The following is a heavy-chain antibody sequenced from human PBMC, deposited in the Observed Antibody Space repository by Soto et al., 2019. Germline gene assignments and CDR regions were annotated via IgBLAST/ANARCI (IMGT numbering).Heavy chain of an antibody. V-gene: IGHV1-18*04. D-gene: IGHD6-13*01. CDR2: ISAYNGNT. CDR3: AIEKVILRAAAGIRSNYYYYCMDV. J-gene: IGHJ6*02. Sequence: ASVKVSCRASGYTFTSYGISWVRQAPGQGLEWMGWISAYNGNTNYAQKLQGRVTMTTDTSTSTAYMELRSLRSDDTAVYYCAIEKVILRAAAGIRSNYYYYCMDVGCQGTTVTVSS. CDR1: GYTFTSYG.